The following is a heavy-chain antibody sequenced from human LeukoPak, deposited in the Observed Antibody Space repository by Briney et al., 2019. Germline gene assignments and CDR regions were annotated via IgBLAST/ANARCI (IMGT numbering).Heavy chain of an antibody. CDR2: ISGSGGST. CDR1: GFTFSSYA. CDR3: AKPPPYYSSSSDVHPNWFDP. V-gene: IGHV3-23*01. D-gene: IGHD6-6*01. Sequence: GRSLRLSCAASGFTFSSYAMSWVRQAPGKGLEWVSAISGSGGSTYYADSVKGRFTISRDNSKNTLYLQMNSLRAEDTAVYYCAKPPPYYSSSSDVHPNWFDPWGQGTLVTVSS. J-gene: IGHJ5*02.